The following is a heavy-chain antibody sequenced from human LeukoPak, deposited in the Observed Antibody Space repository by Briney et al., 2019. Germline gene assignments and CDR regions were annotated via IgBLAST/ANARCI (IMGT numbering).Heavy chain of an antibody. V-gene: IGHV3-21*01. CDR1: GFTFSSYS. Sequence: GGSLRLSCAASGFTFSSYSMTWVRQAPGKGLEWVSSISSSSSYIYYADSVKGRFTISRDNAKNSLYLQMNSPRAEDTAVYYCARGGYDSSGYYPLPYWGQGTLVTVSS. CDR2: ISSSSSYI. CDR3: ARGGYDSSGYYPLPY. D-gene: IGHD3-22*01. J-gene: IGHJ4*02.